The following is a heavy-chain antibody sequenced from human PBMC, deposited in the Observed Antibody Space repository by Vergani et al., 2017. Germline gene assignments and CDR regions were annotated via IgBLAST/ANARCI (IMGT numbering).Heavy chain of an antibody. CDR2: IYPGDSDT. Sequence: EVQLVQSGAEVKKPGESLKISCKGFGYTFTSYWIAWVRQMPGKGLEWMGIIYPGDSDTRYSPSFQGQVTISADKSISTAYLQWSSLKASDTAMYFCARLFFGEGPMGGMDVWGQGTTVTVSS. J-gene: IGHJ6*02. V-gene: IGHV5-51*01. CDR1: GYTFTSYW. D-gene: IGHD3-10*01. CDR3: ARLFFGEGPMGGMDV.